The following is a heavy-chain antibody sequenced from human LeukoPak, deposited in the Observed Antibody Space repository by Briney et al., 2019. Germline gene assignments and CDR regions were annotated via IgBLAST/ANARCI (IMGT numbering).Heavy chain of an antibody. D-gene: IGHD6-13*01. J-gene: IGHJ5*02. Sequence: SETLSLTCAVYGVSFSGYYWSWIRQPPGKGLEWIGEINHSGSTNYDPSLKSRVTISVDTSKNQFSLKLSSVTAADTAVYYCASGTIAAAGTGFDPWGQGTLVTVSS. V-gene: IGHV4-34*01. CDR3: ASGTIAAAGTGFDP. CDR2: INHSGST. CDR1: GVSFSGYY.